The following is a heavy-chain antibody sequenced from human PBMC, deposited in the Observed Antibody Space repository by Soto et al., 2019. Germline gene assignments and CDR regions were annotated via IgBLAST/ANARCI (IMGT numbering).Heavy chain of an antibody. J-gene: IGHJ4*02. CDR2: ISTYNVNT. D-gene: IGHD6-19*01. V-gene: IGHV1-18*01. Sequence: EASVKVSCKASGYTFTSYGISWVRQAPGQGLEWMGWISTYNVNTNYAQKLQGRVTMTTDTSTSTAYMELRSLRSDDTAVYYCAREEYSSGWYPFDYWGQGTLVTVSS. CDR3: AREEYSSGWYPFDY. CDR1: GYTFTSYG.